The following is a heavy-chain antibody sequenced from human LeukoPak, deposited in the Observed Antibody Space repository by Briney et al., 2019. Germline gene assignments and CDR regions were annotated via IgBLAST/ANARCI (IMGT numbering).Heavy chain of an antibody. CDR2: IYYSGST. CDR1: GGSISSSSYY. Sequence: SETLSLTCTVSGGSISSSSYYWGWIPQPPGKGLEWFGSIYYSGSTYYNPSLKSRVTISVDTSKNQFSLKLSSVTAADTAVYYCARLPGPAFDIWGQGTMVTVSS. V-gene: IGHV4-39*01. CDR3: ARLPGPAFDI. D-gene: IGHD1-14*01. J-gene: IGHJ3*02.